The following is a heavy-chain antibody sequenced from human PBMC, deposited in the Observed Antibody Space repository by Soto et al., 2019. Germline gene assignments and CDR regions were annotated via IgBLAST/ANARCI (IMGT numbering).Heavy chain of an antibody. V-gene: IGHV1-3*01. D-gene: IGHD4-17*01. CDR1: GYTFTSYS. CDR2: FNAGSGNT. Sequence: GPVKVSCKASGYTFTSYSMHWVRQAPGQRLEWMGWFNAGSGNTKYSQKFQDRVTITRDTSATTAYMELSSLRYEDTAVYYCARESTRTTAPDYWGQGTLVTVS. J-gene: IGHJ4*02. CDR3: ARESTRTTAPDY.